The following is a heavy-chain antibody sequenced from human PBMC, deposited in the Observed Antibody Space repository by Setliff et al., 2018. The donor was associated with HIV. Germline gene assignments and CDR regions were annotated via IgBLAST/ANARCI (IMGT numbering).Heavy chain of an antibody. J-gene: IGHJ4*02. Sequence: GGSLRLSCAVSGFTFSTYGMHWVRQAPGKGLEWVANIKEDGSEKYYVDSVKGRFTISRDNAKNSLYLQMNSLRAEDTAVYYCARPNYYDSSGSFDYWGQGTLVTVSS. V-gene: IGHV3-7*02. CDR2: IKEDGSEK. D-gene: IGHD3-22*01. CDR3: ARPNYYDSSGSFDY. CDR1: GFTFSTYG.